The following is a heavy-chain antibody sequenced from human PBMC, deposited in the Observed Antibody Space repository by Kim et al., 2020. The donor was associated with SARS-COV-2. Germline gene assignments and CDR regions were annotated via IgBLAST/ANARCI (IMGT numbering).Heavy chain of an antibody. V-gene: IGHV3-33*05. D-gene: IGHD6-19*01. CDR1: GFTFSSYG. J-gene: IGHJ6*02. Sequence: GGSLRLSCAASGFTFSSYGMHWVRQAPGKGLEWVAVISYDGSNKYYADSVKGRFTISRDNSKNTLYLQMNSLRAEDTAVYYCARDQASQYSSGWYFYYYGMDVWGQGTTVTVSS. CDR3: ARDQASQYSSGWYFYYYGMDV. CDR2: ISYDGSNK.